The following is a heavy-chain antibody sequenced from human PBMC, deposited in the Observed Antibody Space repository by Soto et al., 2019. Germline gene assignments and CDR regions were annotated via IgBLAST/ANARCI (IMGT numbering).Heavy chain of an antibody. J-gene: IGHJ6*02. V-gene: IGHV1-18*01. Sequence: ASVKVSCKASGYTFSSYGISCVRQAPGHGLEWMAWISGFNGNPKYAQKFQGRVTLTTDTSTSTAYMELSSLRSDDTAVYYCERDVITVPAGRRRLDVWAQGTTVTVSS. CDR2: ISGFNGNP. CDR1: GYTFSSYG. CDR3: ERDVITVPAGRRRLDV. D-gene: IGHD2-2*01.